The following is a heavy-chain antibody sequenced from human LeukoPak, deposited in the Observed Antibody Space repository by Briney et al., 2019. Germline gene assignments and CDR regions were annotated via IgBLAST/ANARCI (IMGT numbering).Heavy chain of an antibody. V-gene: IGHV4-59*12. J-gene: IGHJ5*02. CDR2: IYYSGST. CDR1: GGSISSYY. CDR3: ASATVPAINGDNWFDP. D-gene: IGHD2-2*01. Sequence: PSETLSLTCTVSGGSISSYYWSWIRQPPGKGLEWIGYIYYSGSTNYNPSLKSRVTISVDTSKNQFSLKLSSVTAADTGVYYCASATVPAINGDNWFDPWGQGTLVTVSS.